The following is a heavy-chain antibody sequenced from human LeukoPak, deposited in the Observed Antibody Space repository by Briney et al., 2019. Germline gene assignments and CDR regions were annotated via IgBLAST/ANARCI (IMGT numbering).Heavy chain of an antibody. CDR2: INHSGST. CDR3: ARAPEVVPRGNFDY. J-gene: IGHJ4*02. V-gene: IGHV4-34*01. CDR1: GGSFSGYY. D-gene: IGHD2-2*01. Sequence: SETLSLTCAVYGGSFSGYYWSWIRQPPGKGLEWIGEINHSGSTNYNPSLKSRVTISVDTSKNQFSLKLSSVTAADTAVYYCARAPEVVPRGNFDYWGQGTLVTVSS.